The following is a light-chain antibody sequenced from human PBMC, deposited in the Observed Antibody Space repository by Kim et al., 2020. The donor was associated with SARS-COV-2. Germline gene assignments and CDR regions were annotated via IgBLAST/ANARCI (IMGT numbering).Light chain of an antibody. CDR1: KLGDKY. Sequence: SYELTQPPSVSVSPGQTARITCSGDKLGDKYACWYQQKPGQSPVLVIYQDNKRPSGIPERFSGSNSGNTATLTISGTHAMDEADYYCQAWDSSTYVFGTGTKVTVL. J-gene: IGLJ1*01. CDR3: QAWDSSTYV. V-gene: IGLV3-1*01. CDR2: QDN.